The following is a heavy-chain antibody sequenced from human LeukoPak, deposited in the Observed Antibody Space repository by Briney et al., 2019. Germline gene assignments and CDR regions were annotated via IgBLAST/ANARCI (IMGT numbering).Heavy chain of an antibody. D-gene: IGHD2-2*01. Sequence: RASVKVSCKASGYTFTTYTMHWVHQAPGQRLEWMGWINAGNGNTKYSQKFQGRVTITRDTSASTAYMELSSLRSEDTAVYYCARGSTSDWPLDHWGQETLVTISS. V-gene: IGHV1-3*01. CDR2: INAGNGNT. CDR3: ARGSTSDWPLDH. J-gene: IGHJ4*02. CDR1: GYTFTTYT.